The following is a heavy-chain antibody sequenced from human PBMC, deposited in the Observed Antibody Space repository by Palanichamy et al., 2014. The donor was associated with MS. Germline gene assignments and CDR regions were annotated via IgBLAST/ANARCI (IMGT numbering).Heavy chain of an antibody. CDR1: GFTVSSNY. D-gene: IGHD2/OR15-2a*01. CDR2: IYSVGTT. CDR3: ARFYGFGYGLDV. J-gene: IGHJ6*02. V-gene: IGHV3-53*04. Sequence: QLVESGGGLVQPGGSLRLSCAASGFTVSSNYINWVRQAPGKGLEWVSIIYSVGTTYYADSVKGRFTISRDTSNNTVFLQMNNLRPEDTAVYFCARFYGFGYGLDVWGQGTTVTVSS.